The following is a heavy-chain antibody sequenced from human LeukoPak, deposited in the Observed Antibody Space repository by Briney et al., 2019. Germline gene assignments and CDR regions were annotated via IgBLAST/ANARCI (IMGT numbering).Heavy chain of an antibody. D-gene: IGHD3-9*01. CDR3: AREAGSQLRYFAWFDSYYFDY. CDR1: GFTFSSYW. Sequence: GGSLRLSCAASGFTFSSYWMHWVRQAPGKGLVWVSRINSDGSSTSYADSVKGRFTISRDNAKNTLYLQMNSLRADDTAVYYCAREAGSQLRYFAWFDSYYFDYWGQGTLVTVSS. CDR2: INSDGSST. V-gene: IGHV3-74*01. J-gene: IGHJ4*02.